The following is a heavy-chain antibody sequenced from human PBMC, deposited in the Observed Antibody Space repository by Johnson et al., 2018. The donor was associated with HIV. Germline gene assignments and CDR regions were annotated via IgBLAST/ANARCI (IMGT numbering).Heavy chain of an antibody. CDR2: IYSGGST. V-gene: IGHV3-66*01. CDR3: ARDRGGPVRDDAFDI. CDR1: GFTVSSNY. D-gene: IGHD3-10*01. Sequence: VPLVESGGGLVQPGGSLRLSCAASGFTVSSNYMSWVRQAPGKGLEWVSVIYSGGSTYYADSVKGRFTISRDNSKNTLYLQMNSLRAEDTAVYYCARDRGGPVRDDAFDIWGQGTMVTVSS. J-gene: IGHJ3*02.